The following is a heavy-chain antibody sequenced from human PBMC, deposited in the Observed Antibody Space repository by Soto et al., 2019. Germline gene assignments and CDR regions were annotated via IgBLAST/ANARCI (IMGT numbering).Heavy chain of an antibody. Sequence: SETLSLTCAVYGGSFSGYYWSWIRQPPGKGLEWIGEINHSGSTNYNPSLKSRVTISVDTSKNKFSLKLSSVTAADTAVYYCARGWYRFGITMVRGAERYFDYWGQGTLVTVSS. CDR1: GGSFSGYY. V-gene: IGHV4-34*01. CDR3: ARGWYRFGITMVRGAERYFDY. J-gene: IGHJ4*02. CDR2: INHSGST. D-gene: IGHD3-10*01.